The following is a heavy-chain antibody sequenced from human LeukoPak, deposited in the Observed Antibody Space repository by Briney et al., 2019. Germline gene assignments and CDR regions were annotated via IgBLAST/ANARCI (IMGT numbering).Heavy chain of an antibody. D-gene: IGHD2-8*01. Sequence: GRSLRLACAASGFTFSSYAMHWVRQAPGKVLEWVAAISYYGSNKYYADSVKGRFTISRDNSKNTLYLQMNSLRAEDTAVYYCARASIVLMVYAAYFDYWGQGTLVTVSS. CDR3: ARASIVLMVYAAYFDY. J-gene: IGHJ4*02. V-gene: IGHV3-30-3*01. CDR2: ISYYGSNK. CDR1: GFTFSSYA.